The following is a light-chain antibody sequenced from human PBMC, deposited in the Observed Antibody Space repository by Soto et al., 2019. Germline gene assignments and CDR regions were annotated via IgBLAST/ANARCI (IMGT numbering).Light chain of an antibody. J-gene: IGLJ3*02. CDR2: SNN. V-gene: IGLV1-40*01. CDR1: SSNIGAGYD. Sequence: QSVLTQPPSVSGAPGQRVTISCTGTSSNIGAGYDVHWYQQLPGKAPTLLIYSNNDRPSGAPDRFSGSTSGTSASLAITGLQADDEADYYCHSYDSSLSAVVFGGGTKVTVL. CDR3: HSYDSSLSAVV.